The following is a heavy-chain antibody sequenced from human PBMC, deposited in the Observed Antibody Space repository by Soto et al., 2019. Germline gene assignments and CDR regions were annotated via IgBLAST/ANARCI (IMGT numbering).Heavy chain of an antibody. D-gene: IGHD3-3*01. V-gene: IGHV3-48*03. Sequence: GGSLRLSCAASGFTFSSYEMNWVRQAPGKGLEWVSYISSSGSTIYYADSVKGRFTISRDNAKNSLYLQMNSLRAEDTAVYYCASGGSGRPSYYDFWCGSGWFDPWGQGTLVTVSS. CDR3: ASGGSGRPSYYDFWCGSGWFDP. CDR2: ISSSGSTI. J-gene: IGHJ5*02. CDR1: GFTFSSYE.